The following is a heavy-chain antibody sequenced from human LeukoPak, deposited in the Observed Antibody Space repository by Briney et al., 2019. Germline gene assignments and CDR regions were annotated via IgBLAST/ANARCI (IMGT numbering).Heavy chain of an antibody. D-gene: IGHD6-13*01. CDR3: TRQEQQLIYNWFDP. CDR1: GGSISSYY. CDR2: IYYSGST. J-gene: IGHJ5*02. V-gene: IGHV4-59*01. Sequence: SETLSLTCTVSGGSISSYYWSWIRQPPGKGLEWIGYIYYSGSTNYNPSLKSRVTISVDTSKNQFSLKLSSVTAADTAVYYCTRQEQQLIYNWFDPWGQGTLVTVSS.